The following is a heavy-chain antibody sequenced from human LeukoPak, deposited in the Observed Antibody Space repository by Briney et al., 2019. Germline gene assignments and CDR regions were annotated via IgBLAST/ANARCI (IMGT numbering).Heavy chain of an antibody. V-gene: IGHV3-15*01. CDR1: GFTFTNAW. CDR2: IKSKTDGGTA. CDR3: TKYYYDSSGYLYYFDY. J-gene: IGHJ4*02. D-gene: IGHD3-22*01. Sequence: GGSLRLSCAASGFTFTNAWMSWVRQAQGKGREWFGRIKSKTDGGTADYAAPVKGRFTISRDDSKNTLYLQMNSLKTEDTAVYYCTKYYYDSSGYLYYFDYWGQGTLVTVSS.